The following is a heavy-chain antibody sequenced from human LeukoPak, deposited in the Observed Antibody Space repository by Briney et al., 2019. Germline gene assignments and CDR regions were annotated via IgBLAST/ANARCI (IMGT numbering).Heavy chain of an antibody. CDR2: IKQDGRES. Sequence: GGSLRLSCAASGFTFTNYWMNSVSQAPGNGLEWVANIKQDGRESKFVDSFKGRFTISRDNAKNSLYLQMNSLRADDTAIYYCARGRWFGGFYYMDVWGKGTTVTVSS. CDR3: ARGRWFGGFYYMDV. J-gene: IGHJ6*03. V-gene: IGHV3-7*01. D-gene: IGHD3-10*01. CDR1: GFTFTNYW.